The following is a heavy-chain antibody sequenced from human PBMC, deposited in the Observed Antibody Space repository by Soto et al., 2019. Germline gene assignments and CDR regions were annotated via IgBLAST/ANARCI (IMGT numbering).Heavy chain of an antibody. V-gene: IGHV4-34*01. J-gene: IGHJ4*02. CDR3: ARGSGIAAAGTLRPFDY. CDR2: INHSGST. Sequence: SETLSLTCAVYGGSFSGYYWSWIRQPPGKGLEWIGEINHSGSTNYNPSLKSRVTISVDTSKNQFSLKLSSVTAADTAVYYCARGSGIAAAGTLRPFDYWGQGTLVTVSS. D-gene: IGHD6-13*01. CDR1: GGSFSGYY.